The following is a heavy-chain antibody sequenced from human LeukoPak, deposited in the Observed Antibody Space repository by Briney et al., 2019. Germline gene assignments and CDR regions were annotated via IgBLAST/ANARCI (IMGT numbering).Heavy chain of an antibody. CDR2: INHSGST. CDR1: GGSFSGYY. Sequence: PSETLPLTCAVYGGSFSGYYWSWIRQPPGKGLEWIGEINHSGSTNYNPSLKSRVTISVDTSKNQFSLKLSSVTAADTAVYYCARWIFGVVSPIGYMDVWGKGTTVTVSS. V-gene: IGHV4-34*01. CDR3: ARWIFGVVSPIGYMDV. J-gene: IGHJ6*03. D-gene: IGHD3-3*01.